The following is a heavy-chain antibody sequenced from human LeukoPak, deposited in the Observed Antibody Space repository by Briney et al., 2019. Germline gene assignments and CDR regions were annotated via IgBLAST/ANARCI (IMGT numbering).Heavy chain of an antibody. Sequence: GGSLRLSCAASGFSFSSYGMYWVRQPPGKGLEWVEFIRSDGTTKYYADSVKGRFTISRDNAKNTLYLQMNSLRGEDTAVYYCAKDVYDGSGYHFDYWGQGTLVTVSS. CDR1: GFSFSSYG. CDR3: AKDVYDGSGYHFDY. D-gene: IGHD3-22*01. V-gene: IGHV3-30*02. J-gene: IGHJ4*02. CDR2: IRSDGTTK.